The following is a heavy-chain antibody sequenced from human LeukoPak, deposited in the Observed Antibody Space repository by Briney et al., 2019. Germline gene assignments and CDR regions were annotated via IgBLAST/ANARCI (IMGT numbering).Heavy chain of an antibody. D-gene: IGHD2-2*03. CDR3: AKDGGLWISAHWGDS. CDR2: ISGGGGST. CDR1: GFTFTSYS. V-gene: IGHV3-23*01. Sequence: GGSLRLSCAASGFTFTSYSMNWVRQAPGKGLEWVSTISGGGGSTYYADSVKGRFTISRDNSKNTLYLQVNSLRAEDTAVYYCAKDGGLWISAHWGDSWGRGTLVTVSS. J-gene: IGHJ4*02.